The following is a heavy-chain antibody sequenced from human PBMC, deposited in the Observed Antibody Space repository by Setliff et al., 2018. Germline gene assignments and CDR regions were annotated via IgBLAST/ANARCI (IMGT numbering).Heavy chain of an antibody. CDR3: AREPIAVAVDHNWFDP. D-gene: IGHD6-19*01. J-gene: IGHJ5*02. V-gene: IGHV1-2*02. CDR1: GYTFTGYY. CDR2: INPNSGGT. Sequence: GASVKVSCKASGYTFTGYYMHWVRQAPGQGLEWMGWINPNSGGTNYAQKLQGRVTMTTDTSTSTAYMELRSLRSDDTAVYYCAREPIAVAVDHNWFDPWGQGTLVTVSS.